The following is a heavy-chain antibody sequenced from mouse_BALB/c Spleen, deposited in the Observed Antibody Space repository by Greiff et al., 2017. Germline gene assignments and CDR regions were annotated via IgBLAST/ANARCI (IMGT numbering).Heavy chain of an antibody. CDR3: ARHRGGQPGTPYDFDN. J-gene: IGHJ2*01. D-gene: IGHD4-1*01. Sequence: EVMLVESGGGLVQPGGSLKLSCAASGFTFSSYTMSWVRQTPEKRLEWVAYISNGGGSTYYPDTVKGRFTISRDNAKNTLYLQMSSLKSEDTAMYYWARHRGGQPGTPYDFDNGGQGPTPTVPP. V-gene: IGHV5-12-2*01. CDR2: ISNGGGST. CDR1: GFTFSSYT.